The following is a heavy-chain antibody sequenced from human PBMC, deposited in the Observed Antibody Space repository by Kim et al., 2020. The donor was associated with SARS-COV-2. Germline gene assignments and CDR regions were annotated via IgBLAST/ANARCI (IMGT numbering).Heavy chain of an antibody. CDR2: IYHSGST. Sequence: SETLSLTCAVSGGSISSSNWWSWVRQPPGKGLEWIGEIYHSGSTNYNPSLKSRVTISVDKSKNQFSLKLSSVTAADTAVYYCAREGYCSSTSCSDLGYYYYGMDVWGQGTTVTVSS. J-gene: IGHJ6*02. CDR1: GGSISSSNW. CDR3: AREGYCSSTSCSDLGYYYYGMDV. D-gene: IGHD2-2*01. V-gene: IGHV4-4*02.